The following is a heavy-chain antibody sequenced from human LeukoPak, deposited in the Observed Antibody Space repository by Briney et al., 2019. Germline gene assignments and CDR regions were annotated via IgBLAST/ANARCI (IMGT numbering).Heavy chain of an antibody. Sequence: GGSLRLSCAASGFTFSDYSMNWVRRAPGKGLEWVSYIDGSGDTIYYADSVKGRFTISRDNAKNSLDLQMNSLRDEDTAVYYCSRRFDCWGQGTLVTVSS. J-gene: IGHJ4*02. CDR2: IDGSGDTI. CDR3: SRRFDC. V-gene: IGHV3-48*02. CDR1: GFTFSDYS.